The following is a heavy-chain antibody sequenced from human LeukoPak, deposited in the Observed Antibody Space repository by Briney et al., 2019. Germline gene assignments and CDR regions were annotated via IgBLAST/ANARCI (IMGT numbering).Heavy chain of an antibody. D-gene: IGHD3-10*01. Sequence: ASVKVSCKASGYTFTGYYMHWVRQAPGQGLEWMGWINPDSGGTNYAQKLQGRVTMTTDTSTSTAYMELRSLRSDATAVYYCARDRGSGSYPPDYWGQGTLVTVSS. CDR2: INPDSGGT. V-gene: IGHV1-2*02. CDR1: GYTFTGYY. CDR3: ARDRGSGSYPPDY. J-gene: IGHJ4*02.